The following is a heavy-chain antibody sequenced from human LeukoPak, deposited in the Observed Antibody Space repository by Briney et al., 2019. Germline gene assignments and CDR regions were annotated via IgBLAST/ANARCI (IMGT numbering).Heavy chain of an antibody. Sequence: GGSLRLSCAASGFTFSSYSMNWVRQAPGKGLEWVSYLSSSTTTIYYADSVKGRFTISRDNAKNSLYLQMNSLRAEDTAVYYCATSIGSCSTTSCRLHAFDIWGQGTMVTVSS. CDR2: LSSSTTTI. J-gene: IGHJ3*02. CDR3: ATSIGSCSTTSCRLHAFDI. V-gene: IGHV3-48*01. CDR1: GFTFSSYS. D-gene: IGHD2-2*01.